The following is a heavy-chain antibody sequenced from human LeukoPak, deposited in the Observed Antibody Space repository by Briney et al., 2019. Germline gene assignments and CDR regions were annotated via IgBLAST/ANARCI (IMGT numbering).Heavy chain of an antibody. CDR2: IYYSGST. Sequence: SETLSLTCTASGGSISSYYWSWIRQPPGKGLEWIGYIYYSGSTNYNPSLKSRVTISVDTSKNQFSLKLSSVTAADTAVYYCARDRGDGYNYFGYWGQGTLVTVSS. CDR3: ARDRGDGYNYFGY. J-gene: IGHJ4*02. CDR1: GGSISSYY. D-gene: IGHD5-24*01. V-gene: IGHV4-59*01.